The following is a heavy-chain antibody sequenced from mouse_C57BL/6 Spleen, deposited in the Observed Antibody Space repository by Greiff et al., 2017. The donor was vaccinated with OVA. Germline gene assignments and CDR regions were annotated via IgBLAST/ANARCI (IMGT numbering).Heavy chain of an antibody. D-gene: IGHD3-1*01. CDR1: GYTFTSYW. CDR2: IHPNSGST. V-gene: IGHV1-64*01. Sequence: QVQLQQPGAELVKPGASVKLSCKASGYTFTSYWMHWVKQRPGQGLEWIGMIHPNSGSTNYNEKFKSKATLTVDKSSSTAYMQLSSLTSEDSAVYYCARVGLYYAMDYWGQGTSVTVSS. CDR3: ARVGLYYAMDY. J-gene: IGHJ4*01.